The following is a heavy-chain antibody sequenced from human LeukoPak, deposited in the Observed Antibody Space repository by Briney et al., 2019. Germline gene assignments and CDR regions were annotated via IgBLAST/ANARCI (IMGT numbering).Heavy chain of an antibody. V-gene: IGHV4-4*02. CDR2: IYHSGST. J-gene: IGHJ6*04. CDR1: GGSISSSNW. Sequence: PSETLSLTCAVSGGSISSSNWWSWVRQSPGKGLEWIGEIYHSGSTNYNPSLKSRVTISVDKSKNQFSLKLSSVTAADTAVYYCARERVAPAATIGYYYYGMDVWGKGTTVTVSS. D-gene: IGHD2-2*01. CDR3: ARERVAPAATIGYYYYGMDV.